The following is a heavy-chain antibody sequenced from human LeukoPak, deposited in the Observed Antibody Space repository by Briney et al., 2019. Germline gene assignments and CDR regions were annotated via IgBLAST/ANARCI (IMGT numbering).Heavy chain of an antibody. CDR3: AKSKEGSSGRKVDLLFDY. V-gene: IGHV3-23*01. CDR2: ISGSGGST. D-gene: IGHD3-22*01. Sequence: GGSLRLSCAASGFTFSSYAMSWVRQAPGKGLEWVSAISGSGGSTYYADSVKGRFTISRDNSKNTLYLQMNSLRAEDTAVYYCAKSKEGSSGRKVDLLFDYWGQGTLVTVSS. J-gene: IGHJ4*02. CDR1: GFTFSSYA.